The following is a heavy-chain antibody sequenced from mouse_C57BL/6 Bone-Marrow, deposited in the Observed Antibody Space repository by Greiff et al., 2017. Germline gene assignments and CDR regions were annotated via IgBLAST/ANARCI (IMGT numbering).Heavy chain of an antibody. D-gene: IGHD2-10*01. J-gene: IGHJ3*01. V-gene: IGHV5-17*01. Sequence: EVKLVESGGGLVKPGGSLKLSCAASGFTFSDYGMHWVRQAPEKGLEWVAYISSGSSTIYYADTVKGRFTISRDNARHTLFLQMTSLRSEDTAMYYCARPPYYGNSFAYWGQGTLVTVSA. CDR1: GFTFSDYG. CDR2: ISSGSSTI. CDR3: ARPPYYGNSFAY.